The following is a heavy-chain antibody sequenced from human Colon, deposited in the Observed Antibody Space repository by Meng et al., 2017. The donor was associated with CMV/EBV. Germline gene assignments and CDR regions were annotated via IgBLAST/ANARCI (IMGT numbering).Heavy chain of an antibody. J-gene: IGHJ6*02. Sequence: SETLSLTCTVSGVSVTTSSYYWSWIRQTPGKGLQWIGYISDSGSTNFNPSLKSRVSISVDKSKNQFSLKLSSVTAADTAVYYCARAPMTTHYYYYYGMDVWGQGTTVTVSS. D-gene: IGHD4-11*01. CDR3: ARAPMTTHYYYYYGMDV. CDR2: ISDSGST. CDR1: GVSVTTSSYY. V-gene: IGHV4-61*01.